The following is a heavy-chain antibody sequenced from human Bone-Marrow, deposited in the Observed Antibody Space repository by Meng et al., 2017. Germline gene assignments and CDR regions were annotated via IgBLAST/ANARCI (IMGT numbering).Heavy chain of an antibody. D-gene: IGHD2-2*01. CDR3: ARKAGNCISTTCYSLDY. J-gene: IGHJ4*02. V-gene: IGHV1-69*13. Sequence: SVKVSCKALGGIFSNYVIGWVRQAPGQGLEWMGGINAVFGTTNYAQKFQDRVTITSDESTSTVYMELTRLTSEDTAVYFCARKAGNCISTTCYSLDYWGQGTLVTGSS. CDR2: INAVFGTT. CDR1: GGIFSNYV.